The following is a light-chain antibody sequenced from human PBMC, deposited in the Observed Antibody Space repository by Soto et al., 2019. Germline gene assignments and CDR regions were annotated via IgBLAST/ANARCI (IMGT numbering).Light chain of an antibody. CDR1: QLVVTSY. J-gene: IGKJ1*01. Sequence: EIVLTQSPGTLSLSPGERATLSCRASQLVVTSYLHWYQHKPGQAPRLLISGALTRATGIPDRFSGSGSGTDFTLTISRLEPEDLTCFYGQRTHIGPRTFGQGTKV. CDR3: QRTHIGPRT. V-gene: IGKV3-20*01. CDR2: GAL.